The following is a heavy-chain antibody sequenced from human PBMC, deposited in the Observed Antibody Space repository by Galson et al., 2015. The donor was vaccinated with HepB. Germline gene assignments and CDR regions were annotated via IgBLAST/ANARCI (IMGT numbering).Heavy chain of an antibody. CDR1: GFTFSSYA. D-gene: IGHD4-17*01. V-gene: IGHV3-30-3*01. Sequence: SLRLSCAASGFTFSSYAMHWVRQAPGKGLEWVAVISYDGSNKYYADSVKGRFTISRDNSKNTLYLQMNSLRAEDTAVYYCARDRYGRFDPWGQGTLVTVSS. CDR3: ARDRYGRFDP. CDR2: ISYDGSNK. J-gene: IGHJ5*02.